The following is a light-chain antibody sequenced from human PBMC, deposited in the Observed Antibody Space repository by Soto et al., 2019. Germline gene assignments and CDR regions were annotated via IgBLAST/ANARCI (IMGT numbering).Light chain of an antibody. J-gene: IGKJ1*01. CDR2: GAS. Sequence: EIVLTQSPGTLSLSPGERATLSCRASQSVSSSYLAWYQQKPGQAPRPRIYGASSRAIGIPDRFSGGGSGTDFTLTISRLEPEDFAVYYCQQYRSSPWTFGQGTKVEIK. CDR1: QSVSSSY. CDR3: QQYRSSPWT. V-gene: IGKV3-20*01.